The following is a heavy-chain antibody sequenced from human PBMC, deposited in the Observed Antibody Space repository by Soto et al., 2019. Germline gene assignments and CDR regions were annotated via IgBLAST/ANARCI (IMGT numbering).Heavy chain of an antibody. D-gene: IGHD6-13*01. CDR1: GFTFSSYG. Sequence: QVQLVESGGGVVQPGRSLRLSCAASGFTFSSYGMHWVRQAPGKGLERVAVIWYDGSNKYYADSVKGRFTISRDNSKNTLYLQMNSLRAEDTAVYYCATPELDSSSSEYFQHWGQGTLVTVSS. V-gene: IGHV3-33*01. CDR2: IWYDGSNK. CDR3: ATPELDSSSSEYFQH. J-gene: IGHJ1*01.